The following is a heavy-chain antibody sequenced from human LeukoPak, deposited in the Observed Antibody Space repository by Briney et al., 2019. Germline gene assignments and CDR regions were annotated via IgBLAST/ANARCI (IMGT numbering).Heavy chain of an antibody. CDR2: INHSGST. D-gene: IGHD6-13*01. Sequence: QPSETLSLTCAVYGGSFSGYYWSWIRQPPGKGLEWIGEINHSGSTNYNPSLKSRVTISVDTSKSQFSLKLSSVTAADTAVYYCARDSTGYSSSWGFYYYYYMDVWGKGTTVTISS. CDR3: ARDSTGYSSSWGFYYYYYMDV. J-gene: IGHJ6*03. V-gene: IGHV4-34*01. CDR1: GGSFSGYY.